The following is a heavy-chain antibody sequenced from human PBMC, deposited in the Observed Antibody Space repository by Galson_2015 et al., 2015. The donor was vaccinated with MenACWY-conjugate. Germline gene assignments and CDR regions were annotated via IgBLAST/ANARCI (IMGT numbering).Heavy chain of an antibody. Sequence: SLRLSCAASGFTFSSNWKSWVRQAPGKGLEWVANINQDGSEKYYVDSMKGRFTISRDDAKNSLYLQMNSLRAEDTAVYYCARLPAGSEIRYFYGMDVWGQGTTVTVSS. J-gene: IGHJ6*02. CDR1: GFTFSSNW. D-gene: IGHD5-24*01. CDR2: INQDGSEK. V-gene: IGHV3-7*03. CDR3: ARLPAGSEIRYFYGMDV.